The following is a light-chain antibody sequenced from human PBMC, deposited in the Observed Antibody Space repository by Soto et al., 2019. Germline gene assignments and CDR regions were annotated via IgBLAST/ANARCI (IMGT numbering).Light chain of an antibody. CDR3: QPGGTTPPWA. V-gene: IGKV1-39*01. CDR1: QSISRY. J-gene: IGKJ1*01. CDR2: AIS. Sequence: DIQMTQSPSSLSASVGARVTITCRACQSISRYLNWSQQKPGTAPKLLIFAISSLQTGVPSRFSGRGSGTDFTLTISSLQPEDFATYYCQPGGTTPPWAFGQGTKVDIK.